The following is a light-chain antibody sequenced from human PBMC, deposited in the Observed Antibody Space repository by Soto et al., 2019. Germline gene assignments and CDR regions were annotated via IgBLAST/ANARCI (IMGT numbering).Light chain of an antibody. V-gene: IGKV3-20*01. CDR3: QQYGSSPQT. CDR1: QSVSSSY. Sequence: EIVLTQSPGTLSLSPGERATLSCRASQSVSSSYLAWYQQKPGQAPRLLIYGASSRATGIPDRFSGSGSGTDFTLTISRLEPEDFAAYYCQQYGSSPQTFGQGNKV. CDR2: GAS. J-gene: IGKJ1*01.